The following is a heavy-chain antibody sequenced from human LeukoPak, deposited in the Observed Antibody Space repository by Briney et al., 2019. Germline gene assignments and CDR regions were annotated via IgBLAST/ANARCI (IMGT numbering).Heavy chain of an antibody. J-gene: IGHJ4*02. V-gene: IGHV3-21*01. Sequence: GGSLRLSCAASGFTFSSYSMNWVRQAPGKGLEWVSSISSSSSYIYYADSVKGRFTISRDNAKNSLYLQMNSLRAEDTAVYYCATLYCSSTSCPDYWGQGTLVTVSS. CDR2: ISSSSSYI. D-gene: IGHD2-2*01. CDR3: ATLYCSSTSCPDY. CDR1: GFTFSSYS.